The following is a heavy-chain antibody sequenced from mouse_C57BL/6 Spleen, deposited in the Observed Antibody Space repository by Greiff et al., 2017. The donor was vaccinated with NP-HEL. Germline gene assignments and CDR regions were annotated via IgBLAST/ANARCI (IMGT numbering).Heavy chain of an antibody. CDR1: GFTFSSYA. V-gene: IGHV5-4*03. CDR2: ISDGGSYT. Sequence: EVKVVESGGGLVKPGGSLKLSCAASGFTFSSYAMSWVRQTPEKRLEWVATISDGGSYTYYPDNVKGRFTISRDNAKNNLYLQMSHLKSEDTAMYYCARGSSWYFDVWGTGTTVTVSS. CDR3: ARGSSWYFDV. J-gene: IGHJ1*03. D-gene: IGHD1-3*01.